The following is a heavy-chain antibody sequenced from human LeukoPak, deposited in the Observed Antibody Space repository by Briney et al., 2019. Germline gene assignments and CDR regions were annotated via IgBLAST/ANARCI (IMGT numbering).Heavy chain of an antibody. J-gene: IGHJ6*02. CDR2: IYTSGST. D-gene: IGHD2-21*01. CDR3: ARDYKRYSYYYYGMDV. Sequence: PSQTLSLTCTVSGGSISSGSYCWSWIRQPAGKGLEWIGRIYTSGSTNYNPSLKSRVTISVDTSKNQFSLKLSSVTAADTAVYYCARDYKRYSYYYYGMDVWGQGTTVTVSS. V-gene: IGHV4-61*02. CDR1: GGSISSGSYC.